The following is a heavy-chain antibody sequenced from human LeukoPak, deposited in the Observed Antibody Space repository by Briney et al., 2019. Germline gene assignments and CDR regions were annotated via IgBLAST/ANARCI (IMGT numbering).Heavy chain of an antibody. Sequence: GGSLRLSCAAPGFTFSSYWMSWVRQAPGKGLEWVANIKEDGSDKYYVDSVKGRFTTSRDNAKNSLYLQMNSLRAEDTAVYYCARMRDGYMGRYYFDYWGQGTLVTVSS. J-gene: IGHJ4*02. CDR3: ARMRDGYMGRYYFDY. D-gene: IGHD5-24*01. CDR2: IKEDGSDK. V-gene: IGHV3-7*04. CDR1: GFTFSSYW.